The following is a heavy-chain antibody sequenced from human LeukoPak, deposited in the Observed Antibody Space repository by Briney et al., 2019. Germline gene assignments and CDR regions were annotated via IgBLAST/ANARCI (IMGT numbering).Heavy chain of an antibody. D-gene: IGHD6-13*01. CDR2: ISSSSSHI. Sequence: GGSLRLSCAASGFTFSSYSMNWVRQAPGKGLEWVSSISSSSSHIYYADSVKGRFTISKDNATNSLYLQMNSLRAEDTAVYYCASQDPAAGTGYFDYWGQGTLVTVSS. J-gene: IGHJ4*02. CDR1: GFTFSSYS. V-gene: IGHV3-21*01. CDR3: ASQDPAAGTGYFDY.